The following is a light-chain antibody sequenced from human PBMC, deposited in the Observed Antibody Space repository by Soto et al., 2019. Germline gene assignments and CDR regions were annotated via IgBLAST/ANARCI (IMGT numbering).Light chain of an antibody. J-gene: IGKJ1*01. CDR2: GAS. CDR1: QSVSSSY. Sequence: EIVLTQSPGTLSLSPGERATLSCRASQSVSSSYLAWYQQKPGQAPRLLIYGASSRATGIPDRFSGSGSGTDFTLTISRLEPEDFEVYYCQQYGSSPWTFVQGTKVEIK. V-gene: IGKV3-20*01. CDR3: QQYGSSPWT.